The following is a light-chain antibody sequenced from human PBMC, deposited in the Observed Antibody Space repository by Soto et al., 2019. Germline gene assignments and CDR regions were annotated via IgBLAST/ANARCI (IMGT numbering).Light chain of an antibody. V-gene: IGKV2D-29*01. J-gene: IGKJ4*02. Sequence: VITESPVSLSVTSGQPTSISCKTSRSLLNSDGKTRLHWYLQKTGQPPQLLIYEVSNRLFGMPDRFSGSGSGTDFTLNISRVEAEDVGIYNCMQSIQVPITFGGGTKVDIK. CDR3: MQSIQVPIT. CDR2: EVS. CDR1: RSLLNSDGKTR.